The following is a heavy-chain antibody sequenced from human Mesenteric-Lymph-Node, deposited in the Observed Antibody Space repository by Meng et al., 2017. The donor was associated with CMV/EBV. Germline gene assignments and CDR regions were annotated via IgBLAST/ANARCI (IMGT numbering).Heavy chain of an antibody. Sequence: SETLSLTCAVSGSSVSRGYYWAWIRQPPGKRLEWIGSITDSRNTYYIPSLQSRLTISVDTSKNQFSLRLTPVTAADTAVYYCARGHVVVVVSASWSSGWFDPWGQGTLVTVSS. J-gene: IGHJ5*02. CDR1: GSSVSRGYY. D-gene: IGHD2-15*01. V-gene: IGHV4-38-2*01. CDR3: ARGHVVVVVSASWSSGWFDP. CDR2: ITDSRNT.